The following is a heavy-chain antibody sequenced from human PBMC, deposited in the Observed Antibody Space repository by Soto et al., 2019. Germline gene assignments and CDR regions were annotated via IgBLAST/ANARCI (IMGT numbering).Heavy chain of an antibody. CDR2: INPNSGGT. CDR3: ARGGVIWRYYGSWSYHFTDNWFDP. J-gene: IGHJ5*02. D-gene: IGHD3-10*01. Sequence: ASVKVSCKASGYTFTGYYMHWVRQAPGQGLEWMGWINPNSGGTNYAQKFQGRVTMTRDTSISTAYMELSRLRSDDTAVYYCARGGVIWRYYGSWSYHFTDNWFDPWGQGTLVTVST. V-gene: IGHV1-2*02. CDR1: GYTFTGYY.